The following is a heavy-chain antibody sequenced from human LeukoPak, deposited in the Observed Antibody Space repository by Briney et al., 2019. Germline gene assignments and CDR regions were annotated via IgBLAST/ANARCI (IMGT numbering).Heavy chain of an antibody. J-gene: IGHJ5*01. CDR1: DYSISSGYY. Sequence: PSETLSLTCAVSDYSISSGYYWGWIRQPPGKGLEWIGNIYHGGNTYYNPSLKSRVTLSVDTSKNQFSLRLTSVTAADTAVHYCARLSGIYCDRGSCFNCFDSWGQGTLVTVSS. CDR3: ARLSGIYCDRGSCFNCFDS. D-gene: IGHD2-15*01. CDR2: IYHGGNT. V-gene: IGHV4-38-2*01.